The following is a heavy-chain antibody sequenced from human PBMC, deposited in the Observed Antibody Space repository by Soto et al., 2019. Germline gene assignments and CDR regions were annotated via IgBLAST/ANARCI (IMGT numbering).Heavy chain of an antibody. D-gene: IGHD2-2*01. CDR1: GYTFTSYA. V-gene: IGHV1-3*01. CDR3: ARGYCSSTSCLNWFDP. CDR2: INAGNGNT. J-gene: IGHJ5*02. Sequence: GASVKVSCKASGYTFTSYAMHWVRQAPGQRLEWMGWINAGNGNTKYSQKFQGRVTITRDTSASTAYMELSSLRSEDTAVYYCARGYCSSTSCLNWFDPWGQGTLVTVSS.